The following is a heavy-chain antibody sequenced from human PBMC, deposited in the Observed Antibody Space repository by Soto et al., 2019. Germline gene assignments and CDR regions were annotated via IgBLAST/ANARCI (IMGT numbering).Heavy chain of an antibody. CDR1: GFTFSSYG. CDR3: ASEGCSSTSCYGDYYYYYVDV. CDR2: IWYDGSNK. D-gene: IGHD2-2*01. Sequence: PGGSLRLSCAASGFTFSSYGMHWVRQAPGKGLEWVAVIWYDGSNKYYADSVKGRFTISRDNSKNTLYLQMNSLRAEDTAVYYCASEGCSSTSCYGDYYYYYVDVWGKGTTVTVSS. V-gene: IGHV3-33*01. J-gene: IGHJ6*03.